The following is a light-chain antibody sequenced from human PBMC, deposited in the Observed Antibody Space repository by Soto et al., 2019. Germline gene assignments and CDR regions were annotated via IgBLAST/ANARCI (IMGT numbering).Light chain of an antibody. CDR3: CSYAGSSTGV. CDR2: EGS. V-gene: IGLV2-23*01. Sequence: QSALTQPASVSGSPGQSITISCTGTSSDLGSYNLVSWYQQHPGKAPRVMIYEGSKRPSGVSNRFSGSKSDNTASLTISGLKAEDEADYYCCSYAGSSTGVFGGGTKLTVL. J-gene: IGLJ3*02. CDR1: SSDLGSYNL.